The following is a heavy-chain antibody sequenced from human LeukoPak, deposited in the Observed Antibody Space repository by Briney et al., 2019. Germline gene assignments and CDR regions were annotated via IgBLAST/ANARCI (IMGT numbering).Heavy chain of an antibody. CDR3: AREPGVQGLWDAFDI. Sequence: ASVKVSCKASGYTFTGYYMHWARQAPGQGLEWMGWINPNSGGTNYAQKFQGRVTMTRDTSISTAYMELSRLGSDDTAVYYCAREPGVQGLWDAFDIWGQGTMVTVSS. CDR2: INPNSGGT. D-gene: IGHD4/OR15-4a*01. J-gene: IGHJ3*02. CDR1: GYTFTGYY. V-gene: IGHV1-2*02.